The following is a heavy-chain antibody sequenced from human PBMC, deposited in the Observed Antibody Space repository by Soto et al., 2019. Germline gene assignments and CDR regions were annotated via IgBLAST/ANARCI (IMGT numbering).Heavy chain of an antibody. J-gene: IGHJ4*02. Sequence: SGTLSLTCPVSGYSIDSYLWSWIRQPPGQGLEWIGYIFASGSTKYNPNLNSRATISVDTPKNQFSLKLRSVTAADTAVYYCARAAGSGSQDYWGQGMLVTVSS. D-gene: IGHD1-26*01. V-gene: IGHV4-59*01. CDR1: GYSIDSYL. CDR2: IFASGST. CDR3: ARAAGSGSQDY.